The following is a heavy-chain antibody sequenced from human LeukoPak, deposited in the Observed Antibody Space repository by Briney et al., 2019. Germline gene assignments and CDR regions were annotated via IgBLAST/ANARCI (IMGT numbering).Heavy chain of an antibody. CDR1: GGTFSSYA. Sequence: GASVKVSCKASGGTFSSYAISWVRQAPGQGLEWMGGIIPIFGTANYAQKFQGRVTITADKSTSTAYMELSSLRSEDTAVYYCARDKSSSWTNWFDPWGQGTLVTVSS. CDR2: IIPIFGTA. J-gene: IGHJ5*02. V-gene: IGHV1-69*06. D-gene: IGHD6-13*01. CDR3: ARDKSSSWTNWFDP.